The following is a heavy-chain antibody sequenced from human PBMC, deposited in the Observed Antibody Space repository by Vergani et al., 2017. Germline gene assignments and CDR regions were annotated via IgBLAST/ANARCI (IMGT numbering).Heavy chain of an antibody. J-gene: IGHJ5*02. CDR3: ARAQGRRCSGGSCYSSFRWFDA. CDR1: GYTFIDYD. Sequence: QVQLVQSGAEVKKPGASVKVSCWASGYTFIDYDIDWVRQAAGQGLEWMGWMNPKSGNSGFAQKFQGRVTMTRDTSISTAYMELNSLTSEDTAVYYCARAQGRRCSGGSCYSSFRWFDAWGQGTLVTVFS. CDR2: MNPKSGNS. D-gene: IGHD2-15*01. V-gene: IGHV1-8*02.